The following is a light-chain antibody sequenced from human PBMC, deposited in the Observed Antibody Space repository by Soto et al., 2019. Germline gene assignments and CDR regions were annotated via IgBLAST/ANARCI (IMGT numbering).Light chain of an antibody. V-gene: IGKV3-11*01. CDR2: DAS. CDR3: HQRSNCPRLT. J-gene: IGKJ4*01. CDR1: QSVSSY. Sequence: EIVLTQSPATLSLSPGERATLSCRASQSVSSYLAWYQQKPGQAPRLLIYDASNRATGIPARFSGSGSGTDFTLTISSLEPEDFAVYYCHQRSNCPRLTFGGGTKVEIK.